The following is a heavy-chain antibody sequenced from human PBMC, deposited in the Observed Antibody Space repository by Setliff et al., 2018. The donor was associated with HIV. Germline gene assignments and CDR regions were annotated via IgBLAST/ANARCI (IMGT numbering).Heavy chain of an antibody. V-gene: IGHV3-48*03. CDR3: ARDTIVGAIPLLDY. J-gene: IGHJ4*02. CDR2: ISPDGKTI. CDR1: GFNFRNAW. Sequence: GGSLRLSCGASGFNFRNAWMSWVRQAPGKGLEFVAHISPDGKTIHFADAVKGRFTISRDNAKNSLYLQMNSLRAEDTAVYYCARDTIVGAIPLLDYWGQGTLVTVSS. D-gene: IGHD1-26*01.